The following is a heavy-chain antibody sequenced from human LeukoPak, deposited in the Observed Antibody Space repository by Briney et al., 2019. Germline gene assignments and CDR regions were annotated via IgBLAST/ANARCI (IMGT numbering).Heavy chain of an antibody. V-gene: IGHV4-59*01. CDR3: ASGYYGDSFDY. CDR2: IYYMGST. CDR1: GGSFSGYY. D-gene: IGHD4-17*01. Sequence: SETLSLTCAVSGGSFSGYYWSWVRQPPGKGLEWLGYIYYMGSTYYNPSLKSRVTMSVDTSKNQFSLKLSYVTAADTAVYYCASGYYGDSFDYWGQGTLVTVSS. J-gene: IGHJ4*02.